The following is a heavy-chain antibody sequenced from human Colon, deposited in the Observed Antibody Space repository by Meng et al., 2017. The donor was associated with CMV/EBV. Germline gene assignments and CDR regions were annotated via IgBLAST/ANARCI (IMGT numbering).Heavy chain of an antibody. CDR1: AFNVIGCY. J-gene: IGHJ4*02. CDR2: IFSNGNT. V-gene: IGHV3-66*01. CDR3: ADFENGPGY. Sequence: LWFGVGLVQPGGSPGFSCAVSAFNVIGCYMGWVRQAPGKGLEWVSSIFSNGNTYYADSVKGRFTISRDDAKNILFLQMNTLRAEDTAVYSCADFENGPGYWGQGTLVTVSS. D-gene: IGHD1-14*01.